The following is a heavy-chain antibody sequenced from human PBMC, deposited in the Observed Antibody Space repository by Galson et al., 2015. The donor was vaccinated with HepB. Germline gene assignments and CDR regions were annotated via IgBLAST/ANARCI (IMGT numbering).Heavy chain of an antibody. J-gene: IGHJ3*02. CDR3: TTSEDYYDSSGYPMDAFDI. V-gene: IGHV3-15*01. CDR2: KSKTDGGTT. Sequence: KSKTDGGTTDYAAPVKRRFTISSDDSKNTLYLQMNSLKTEDTAVYYCTTSEDYYDSSGYPMDAFDIWGQGTMVTVSS. D-gene: IGHD3-22*01.